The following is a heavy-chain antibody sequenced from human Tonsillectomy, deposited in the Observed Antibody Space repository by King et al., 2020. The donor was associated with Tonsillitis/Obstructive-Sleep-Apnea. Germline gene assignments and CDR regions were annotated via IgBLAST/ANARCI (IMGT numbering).Heavy chain of an antibody. CDR1: GFTFSSYA. Sequence: VQLVESGGGLVQPGGSLRLSCAASGFTFSSYAMSWVRQAPGKGLEWVSSISGSGDNTYYADSVKGRFTISRDNSKNTLYLQMNSLRAEDTALYYCAKHRGFGAFLGYFDYWGQGTLVTVSS. CDR2: ISGSGDNT. J-gene: IGHJ4*02. V-gene: IGHV3-23*04. CDR3: AKHRGFGAFLGYFDY. D-gene: IGHD3-10*01.